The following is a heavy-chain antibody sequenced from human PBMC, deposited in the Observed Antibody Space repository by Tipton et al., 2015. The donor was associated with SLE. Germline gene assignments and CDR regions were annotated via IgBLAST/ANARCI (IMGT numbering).Heavy chain of an antibody. V-gene: IGHV4-34*01. CDR2: INHSGST. CDR3: ARGRPAFDI. CDR1: GGSFSGYY. Sequence: TLSLTCAVYGGSFSGYYWSWIRQPPGKGLEWIGEINHSGSTNYNPSLKSRVTISVDTTKNQFSLKLSSVTAADTAVYYCARGRPAFDIWGRGTMVTVSS. J-gene: IGHJ3*02.